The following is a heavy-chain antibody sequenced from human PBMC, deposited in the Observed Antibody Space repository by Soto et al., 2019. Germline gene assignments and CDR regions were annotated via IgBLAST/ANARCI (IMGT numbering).Heavy chain of an antibody. Sequence: EVQLLESGGGLVQPGGSLRLSCAASGFTFSSYAMGWVRQTPGKGLEWVSAISGTGDRTFYADSVKGRFTISRYNSKKTLSLQMNSLRAEDTAVYYCAKALWFGVVLSGGYFDYWGQGTLVTVSS. D-gene: IGHD3-10*01. CDR2: ISGTGDRT. J-gene: IGHJ4*02. CDR3: AKALWFGVVLSGGYFDY. CDR1: GFTFSSYA. V-gene: IGHV3-23*01.